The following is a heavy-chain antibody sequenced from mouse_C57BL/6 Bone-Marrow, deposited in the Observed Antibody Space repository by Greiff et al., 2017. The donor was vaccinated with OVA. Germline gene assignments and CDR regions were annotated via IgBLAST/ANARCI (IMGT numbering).Heavy chain of an antibody. V-gene: IGHV1-54*01. CDR1: GYAFTNYL. D-gene: IGHD1-1*01. CDR2: INPGSGGT. Sequence: QVQLKQSGAELVRPGTSVKVSCKASGYAFTNYLIEWVKQRPGQGLEWIGVINPGSGGTNYNEKFKGKATLTADKSSSTAYMQLSSLTSEDSAGYCCAREGITTVVDFWGTGTTVTVSS. CDR3: AREGITTVVDF. J-gene: IGHJ1*03.